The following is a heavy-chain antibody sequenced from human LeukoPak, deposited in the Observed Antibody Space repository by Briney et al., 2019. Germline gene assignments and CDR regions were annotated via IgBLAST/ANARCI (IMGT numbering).Heavy chain of an antibody. CDR2: ISGSGGST. CDR1: GFTFSSYA. V-gene: IGHV3-23*01. D-gene: IGHD3-22*01. CDR3: ARASPYYYDSSGSHY. Sequence: PGGSLRLSCAASGFTFSSYAMSWVRQAPGKGLEWVSAISGSGGSTYYADSVKGRFTISRDNSKNTLYLQMNSLRAEDTAVYYCARASPYYYDSSGSHYWGQGTLVTVSS. J-gene: IGHJ4*02.